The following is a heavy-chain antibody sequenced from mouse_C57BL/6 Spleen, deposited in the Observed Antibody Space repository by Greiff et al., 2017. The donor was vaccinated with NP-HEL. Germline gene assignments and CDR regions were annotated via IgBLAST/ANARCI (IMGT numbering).Heavy chain of an antibody. Sequence: QVQLKQPGAELVRPGSSVKLSCKASGYTFTSYWMHWVKQRPIQGLEWIGNIDPSDSETHYNQKFKDKATLTVDKSSSTAYMQLSSLTSEDSAVYYCARYHGSSYDWYFDVWGTGTTVTVSS. CDR3: ARYHGSSYDWYFDV. V-gene: IGHV1-52*01. J-gene: IGHJ1*03. CDR1: GYTFTSYW. D-gene: IGHD1-1*01. CDR2: IDPSDSET.